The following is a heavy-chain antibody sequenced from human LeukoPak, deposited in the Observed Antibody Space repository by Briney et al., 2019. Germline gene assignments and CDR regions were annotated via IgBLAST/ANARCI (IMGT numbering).Heavy chain of an antibody. CDR1: GGSISSSSYY. CDR3: ARTVHYYDSSGYYDAFDI. V-gene: IGHV4-39*07. D-gene: IGHD3-22*01. CDR2: IYYSGST. J-gene: IGHJ3*02. Sequence: SETLSLTCTVSGGSISSSSYYRGWIRQPPGTGLEWIGSIYYSGSTYYNPSLKSRVTISVDTSKNQFSLKLSSVTAADTAVYYCARTVHYYDSSGYYDAFDIWGQGTMVTVSS.